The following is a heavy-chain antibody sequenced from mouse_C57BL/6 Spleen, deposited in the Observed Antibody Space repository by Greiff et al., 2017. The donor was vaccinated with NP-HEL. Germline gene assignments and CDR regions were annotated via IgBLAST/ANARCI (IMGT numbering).Heavy chain of an antibody. J-gene: IGHJ3*01. D-gene: IGHD2-5*01. V-gene: IGHV14-1*01. CDR1: GFNIKDYY. CDR2: IDPEDGDT. CDR3: TTAYYSNYGGFAY. Sequence: EVQLQQSGAELVRPGASVKLSCTASGFNIKDYYMHWVKQRPEQGLEWIGRIDPEDGDTEYAPKFQGKATMTADTSSNTAYLQLSSLTSEDTAVYSCTTAYYSNYGGFAYWGQGTLVTVSA.